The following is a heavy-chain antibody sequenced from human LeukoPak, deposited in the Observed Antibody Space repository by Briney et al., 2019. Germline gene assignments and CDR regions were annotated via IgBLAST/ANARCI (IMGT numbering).Heavy chain of an antibody. J-gene: IGHJ4*02. V-gene: IGHV3-15*01. D-gene: IGHD1-20*01. Sequence: PGGSLRLSCAASGFTFTNAWMSWVRQVPGKGLGWVGRIKTKTEGGTTDYAAPVKGRFTISRDDSKNTLYLQMNSLKTEDTAVYFCTTSVYNFFDYWGQGTLVTVSS. CDR1: GFTFTNAW. CDR2: IKTKTEGGTT. CDR3: TTSVYNFFDY.